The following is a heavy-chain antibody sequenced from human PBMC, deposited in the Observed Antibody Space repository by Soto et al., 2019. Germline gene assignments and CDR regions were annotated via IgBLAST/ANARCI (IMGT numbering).Heavy chain of an antibody. CDR3: ARDNIAAALWLDP. D-gene: IGHD6-13*01. CDR1: GGSVSSGSYY. V-gene: IGHV4-61*01. CDR2: IYYSGST. J-gene: IGHJ5*02. Sequence: PSETLSLTCTVSGGSVSSGSYYWSWIRQPPGKGLEWIGYIYYSGSTNYNPSLKSRVTISVDTSKNQFSLKLSSVTAADTAVYYCARDNIAAALWLDPWGQGTLVTVSS.